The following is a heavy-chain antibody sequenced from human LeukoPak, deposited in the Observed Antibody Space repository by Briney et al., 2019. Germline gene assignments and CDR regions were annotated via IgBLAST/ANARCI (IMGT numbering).Heavy chain of an antibody. D-gene: IGHD3-3*01. CDR1: GFTFSSHE. CDR2: ISSSGSTI. V-gene: IGHV3-48*03. CDR3: ARDQYDFWSGYYGMDV. J-gene: IGHJ6*02. Sequence: GGSLRLSCAASGFTFSSHEMNWVRQAPGKGLEWVSYISSSGSTIYYADSVKGRFTISRDNAKNSLYLQMNSLRAEDTAVYYCARDQYDFWSGYYGMDVWGQGTTVTVSS.